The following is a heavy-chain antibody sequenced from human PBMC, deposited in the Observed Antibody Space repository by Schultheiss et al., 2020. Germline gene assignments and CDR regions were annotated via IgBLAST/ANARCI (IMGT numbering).Heavy chain of an antibody. CDR3: AKGRYCSSTSCYPPYYYGMDV. Sequence: GGSLRLSCAASGFTFSSYAMSWVRQAPGKGLEWVSAISGSGGSTYYADSVKGRFTISRDNSKNTLYLQMNSLRAEDTAVYNCAKGRYCSSTSCYPPYYYGMDVWGQGTTVTVSS. J-gene: IGHJ6*02. CDR1: GFTFSSYA. CDR2: ISGSGGST. V-gene: IGHV3-23*01. D-gene: IGHD2-2*01.